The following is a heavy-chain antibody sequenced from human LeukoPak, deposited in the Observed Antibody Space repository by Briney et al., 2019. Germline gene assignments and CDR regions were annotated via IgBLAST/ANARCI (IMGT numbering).Heavy chain of an antibody. CDR1: GGTFSSYA. V-gene: IGHV1-69*04. D-gene: IGHD2-21*01. CDR3: ARGALFSFVLEGVNFDY. J-gene: IGHJ4*02. Sequence: SVKVSCKASGGTFSSYAISWVRQAPGQGLEWMGRIIPILGIANYAQKFQGRVTITADKSTSTAYMELSSLRSEDTAVYYCARGALFSFVLEGVNFDYWGQGTLVTVSS. CDR2: IIPILGIA.